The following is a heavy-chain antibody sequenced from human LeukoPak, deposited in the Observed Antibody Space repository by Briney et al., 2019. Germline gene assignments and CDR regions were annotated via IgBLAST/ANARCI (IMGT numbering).Heavy chain of an antibody. CDR1: GFTFSSYS. J-gene: IGHJ4*02. Sequence: GGSLRPSCAASGFTFSSYSMNWVRQAPGKGLEWVSSISSSSSYIYYAGSVKGRFTISRDNAKNSLYLQMNSLRAEDTAVYYCARVENIAVAGTDYWGQGTLVTVPS. CDR2: ISSSSSYI. D-gene: IGHD6-19*01. V-gene: IGHV3-21*01. CDR3: ARVENIAVAGTDY.